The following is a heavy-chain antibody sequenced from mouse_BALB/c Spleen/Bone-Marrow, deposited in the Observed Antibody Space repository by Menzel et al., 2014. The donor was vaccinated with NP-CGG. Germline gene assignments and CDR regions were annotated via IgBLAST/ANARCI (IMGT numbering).Heavy chain of an antibody. Sequence: EVNLVESGAELVKPGASVKLSCTASGFNIKDTYMHWVKQRPEQGLEWIGRIDPANGNTKYDPKFQGKATITADTSSNTAYLQLSSLTSEDTAVYYCARWEYYARDYWGQGTSVTVSS. J-gene: IGHJ4*01. CDR2: IDPANGNT. D-gene: IGHD4-1*01. CDR1: GFNIKDTY. CDR3: ARWEYYARDY. V-gene: IGHV14-3*02.